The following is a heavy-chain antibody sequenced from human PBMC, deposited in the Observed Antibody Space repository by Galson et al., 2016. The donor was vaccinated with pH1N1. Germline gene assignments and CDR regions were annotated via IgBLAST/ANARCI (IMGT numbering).Heavy chain of an antibody. V-gene: IGHV2-70*01. CDR1: GFSLSTSGMC. CDR2: IDWDDDK. CDR3: ARLQYGDYVGYSGY. Sequence: PALVKPTQTLTLTCTFSGFSLSTSGMCVSWIRQPPGKALEWLALIDWDDDKYYTTSLKTRLTISKDTSKNQVVLTMTHMYPVDMATYYCARLQYGDYVGYSGYGGQATLVT. J-gene: IGHJ4*02. D-gene: IGHD4-17*01.